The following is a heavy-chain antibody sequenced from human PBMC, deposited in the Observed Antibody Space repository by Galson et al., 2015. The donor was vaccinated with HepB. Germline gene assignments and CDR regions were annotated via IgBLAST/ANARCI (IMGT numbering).Heavy chain of an antibody. CDR1: GGSFSGYY. Sequence: SETLSLTCAVYGGSFSGYYWSWIRQPPGKGLEWIGEINHSGSTNYNPSLRSRVTISVDTSKNQFSLELSSVTAADTAVYYCARDGYCNSASCYGGTYNWFDPWGQGTLVTVSS. D-gene: IGHD2-2*03. CDR2: INHSGST. CDR3: ARDGYCNSASCYGGTYNWFDP. J-gene: IGHJ5*02. V-gene: IGHV4-34*01.